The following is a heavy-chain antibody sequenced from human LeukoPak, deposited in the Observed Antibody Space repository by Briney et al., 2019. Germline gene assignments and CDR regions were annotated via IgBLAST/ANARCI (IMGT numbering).Heavy chain of an antibody. Sequence: KPSETLCLTCTVSGGSISSYYWRWIRQPPGKEQEGLAYIYYRGTTNYIPSLKSRVTISVDTSKNQFSLKLSSVTAADTAVYYCARGVYIAAAQYGYWGQGTLVTVSS. CDR1: GGSISSYY. J-gene: IGHJ4*02. CDR3: ARGVYIAAAQYGY. CDR2: IYYRGTT. D-gene: IGHD6-13*01. V-gene: IGHV4-59*01.